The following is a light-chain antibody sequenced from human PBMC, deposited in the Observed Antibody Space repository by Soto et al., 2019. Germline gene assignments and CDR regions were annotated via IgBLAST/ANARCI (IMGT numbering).Light chain of an antibody. CDR2: GAS. V-gene: IGKV3-20*01. CDR1: QNVNNNY. Sequence: ENVLTQSPGTLSLSPGERATVSCRASQNVNNNYLVWYQQRPGQAPGLLIHGASSRATGIPDRFSGSGSGTDFTLAISRLEPGDSAVYFCQQCDTSPWTFGQGTKVDIK. CDR3: QQCDTSPWT. J-gene: IGKJ1*01.